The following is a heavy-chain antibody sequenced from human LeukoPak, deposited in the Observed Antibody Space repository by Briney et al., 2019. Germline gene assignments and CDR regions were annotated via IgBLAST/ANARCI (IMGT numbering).Heavy chain of an antibody. J-gene: IGHJ4*02. CDR3: THSVYCSSTSCYDY. CDR1: GFTFSDYY. CDR2: IKSKTDGGTT. V-gene: IGHV3-15*01. D-gene: IGHD2-2*01. Sequence: GGSLRLSCAASGFTFSDYYMSWIRQAPGKGLEWVGRIKSKTDGGTTDYAAPVKGRFTISRDDSKNTLYLQMNSLKTEDTAVYYCTHSVYCSSTSCYDYWGQGTLVTVSS.